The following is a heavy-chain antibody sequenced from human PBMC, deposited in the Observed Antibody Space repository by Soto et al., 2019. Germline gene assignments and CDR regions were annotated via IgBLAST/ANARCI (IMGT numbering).Heavy chain of an antibody. CDR1: GYSFTSYW. CDR2: IYPGDSDT. Sequence: PGESLKISCKGSGYSFTSYWIGWVRQMPGKGLEWMGIIYPGDSDTRYSPSFQGQVTISADKSISTAYLQWSSLKASDTAMYYCARSGPDYYDSSALDAFDIWGQGTMVTVSS. CDR3: ARSGPDYYDSSALDAFDI. J-gene: IGHJ3*02. D-gene: IGHD3-22*01. V-gene: IGHV5-51*01.